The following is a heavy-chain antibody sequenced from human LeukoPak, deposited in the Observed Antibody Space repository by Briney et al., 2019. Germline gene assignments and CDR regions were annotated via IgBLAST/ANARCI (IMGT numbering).Heavy chain of an antibody. V-gene: IGHV1-2*06. J-gene: IGHJ4*02. Sequence: ASVKVSCKASGYTFTGYYMHWARQAPGQGLEWMGRINPNSGGTNYAQKFQGRVTMTRDTSISTAYMELSRLRSDDTAVYYCARNYYDSSGYYTDYWGQGTLVTVSS. D-gene: IGHD3-22*01. CDR2: INPNSGGT. CDR1: GYTFTGYY. CDR3: ARNYYDSSGYYTDY.